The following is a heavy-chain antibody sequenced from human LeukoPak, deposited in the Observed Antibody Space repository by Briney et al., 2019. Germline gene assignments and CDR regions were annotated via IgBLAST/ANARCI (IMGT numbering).Heavy chain of an antibody. D-gene: IGHD6-13*01. V-gene: IGHV3-21*01. CDR3: ASSRAAAGKDFDY. CDR2: ISSSSSYI. J-gene: IGHJ4*02. CDR1: GFTFSTYW. Sequence: GGSLRLSCSASGFTFSTYWMSWVRQAPGKGLEWVSSISSSSSYIYYADSVKGRFTISRDNAKNSLYLQMNSLRAEDTAVYYCASSRAAAGKDFDYWGQGTLVTVSS.